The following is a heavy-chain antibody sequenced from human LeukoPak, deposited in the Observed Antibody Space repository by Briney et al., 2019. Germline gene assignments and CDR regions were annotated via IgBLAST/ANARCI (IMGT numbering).Heavy chain of an antibody. J-gene: IGHJ4*02. Sequence: GGSLRLSCAASGFTFSSYSMNWVRQAPGKGLEWVSSISSSSSYIYYADSVKGRFTISRDNAKNSLYLQMNSLRAEDTAVYYCARDVYYYDSSGYYQRYFDYWGQGTLVTVSS. D-gene: IGHD3-22*01. CDR2: ISSSSSYI. CDR3: ARDVYYYDSSGYYQRYFDY. CDR1: GFTFSSYS. V-gene: IGHV3-21*01.